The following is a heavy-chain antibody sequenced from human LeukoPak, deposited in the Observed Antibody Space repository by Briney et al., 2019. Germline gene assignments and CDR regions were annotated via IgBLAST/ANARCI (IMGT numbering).Heavy chain of an antibody. CDR3: AKDRVAYSSQEIPDY. CDR2: ISDTGGST. CDR1: GFSFGTYA. J-gene: IGHJ4*02. V-gene: IGHV3-23*01. D-gene: IGHD6-19*01. Sequence: GGSLRLSCAASGFSFGTYAMTWVRQAPGKGLEWVSTISDTGGSTYYADSVKGPFTISRDNSKNTLYLQMNSLRAEDTAVYYCAKDRVAYSSQEIPDYWGQGTLVTVSS.